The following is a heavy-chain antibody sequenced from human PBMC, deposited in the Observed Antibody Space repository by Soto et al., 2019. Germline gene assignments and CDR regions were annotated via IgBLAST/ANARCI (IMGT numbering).Heavy chain of an antibody. Sequence: EVQLVESGGGLVKPGGSLRLSCAASGFTFSSYSMNWVRQASGKGLEWVSSISSSSSYIYYADSVKGRFTISRDNAKNSLYLQMNSLRAEDTAVYYCARGRGDRYCSGGSCYSFTDYWGQGTLVTVSS. CDR2: ISSSSSYI. V-gene: IGHV3-21*01. CDR3: ARGRGDRYCSGGSCYSFTDY. J-gene: IGHJ4*02. D-gene: IGHD2-15*01. CDR1: GFTFSSYS.